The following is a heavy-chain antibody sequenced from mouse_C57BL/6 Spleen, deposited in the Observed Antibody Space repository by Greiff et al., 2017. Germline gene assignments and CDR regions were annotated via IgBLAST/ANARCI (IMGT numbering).Heavy chain of an antibody. CDR3: ARSSGTSYWYFDV. CDR1: GYAFSSYW. CDR2: IYPGDGDT. V-gene: IGHV1-80*01. D-gene: IGHD5-1*01. Sequence: QVHVKQSGAELVKPGASVKISCKASGYAFSSYWMNWVKQRPGKGLEWIGQIYPGDGDTNYNGKFKGKATLTADKSSSTAYMQLSSLTSEDSAVYFCARSSGTSYWYFDVWGTGTTVTVSS. J-gene: IGHJ1*03.